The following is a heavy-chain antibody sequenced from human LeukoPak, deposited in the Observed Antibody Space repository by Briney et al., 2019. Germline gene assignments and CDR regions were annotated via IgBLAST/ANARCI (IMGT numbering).Heavy chain of an antibody. CDR1: GFTFGDYA. CDR3: TREGAAYGSGSYYFDY. D-gene: IGHD3-10*01. Sequence: GGSLRLSCTASGFTFGDYAMSWVRQAPGKGLEWAAFLRSKAYGGTTEYAASVKGRFTISRDDSKSIAYLRMNSLKTEDTAVYYCTREGAAYGSGSYYFDYWGQGTLVTVSS. CDR2: LRSKAYGGTT. V-gene: IGHV3-49*04. J-gene: IGHJ4*02.